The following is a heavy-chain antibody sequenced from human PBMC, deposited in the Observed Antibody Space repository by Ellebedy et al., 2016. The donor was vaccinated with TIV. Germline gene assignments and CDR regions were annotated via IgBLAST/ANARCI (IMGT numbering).Heavy chain of an antibody. CDR2: IFHGGDT. Sequence: SETLSLTCDVSGGSINSGGYSWSWIRQSPGTGLECIGYIFHGGDTYYHPSLESRVTISIDRPNNQFFLKLYSVTAADTAVYYCARAGGRAFDIWGRGTVVTVTS. CDR3: ARAGGRAFDI. CDR1: GGSINSGGYS. V-gene: IGHV4-30-2*06. J-gene: IGHJ3*02.